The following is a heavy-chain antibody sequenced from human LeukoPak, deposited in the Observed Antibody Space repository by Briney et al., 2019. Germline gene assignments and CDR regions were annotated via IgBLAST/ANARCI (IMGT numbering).Heavy chain of an antibody. CDR3: ARARTVLFYAFDI. CDR1: GGSISSYY. D-gene: IGHD2-21*01. J-gene: IGHJ3*02. V-gene: IGHV4-59*08. Sequence: SDTLSLTCTVSGGSISSYYWSWIRQPPGKGLEWIGYIYYSGSTNYNPSLKSRVTISVDTSKKQFSLKLSSVTAADTAVYYCARARTVLFYAFDIWGQGTMVTVSS. CDR2: IYYSGST.